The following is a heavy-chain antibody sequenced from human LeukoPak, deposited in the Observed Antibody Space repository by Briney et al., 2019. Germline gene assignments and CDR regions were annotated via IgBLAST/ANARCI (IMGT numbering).Heavy chain of an antibody. CDR3: AKGPRTVRFGDRHKGIFDY. V-gene: IGHV3-23*01. CDR2: IRHSDGST. J-gene: IGHJ4*02. Sequence: GGSLRLSCAASGFSFSSYTMYWVRQAPGKGLEWVSGIRHSDGSTYYADAVKGRFTISSDNSKNTLYLQMNSLKAEDTAVYYCAKGPRTVRFGDRHKGIFDYWGQGTLVTVSS. CDR1: GFSFSSYT. D-gene: IGHD3-10*01.